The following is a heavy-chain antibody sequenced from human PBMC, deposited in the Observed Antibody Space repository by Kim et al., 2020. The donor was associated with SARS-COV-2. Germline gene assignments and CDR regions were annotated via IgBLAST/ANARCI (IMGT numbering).Heavy chain of an antibody. CDR1: GFTFDDYA. V-gene: IGHV3-9*01. J-gene: IGHJ6*02. CDR2: ISWNSGSI. CDR3: AKANYGSGSYYNPLYYYYGMDV. D-gene: IGHD3-10*01. Sequence: GGSLRLFCAASGFTFDDYAMHWVRQAPGKGLEWVSGISWNSGSIGYADSVKGRFTISRDNAKNSLYLQMNSLRAEDTALYYCAKANYGSGSYYNPLYYYYGMDVWGQGTTVTVSS.